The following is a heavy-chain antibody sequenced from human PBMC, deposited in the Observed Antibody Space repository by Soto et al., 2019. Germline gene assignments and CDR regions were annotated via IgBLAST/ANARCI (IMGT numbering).Heavy chain of an antibody. CDR1: GYTFTSYG. CDR3: ARDATSSWSQGSYYYGMDV. Sequence: ASVKVSCKASGYTFTSYGISWVRQAPGQGLEWMGWISAYNGNTNYAQNLQGRVTMTTDTSTSTAYMELRSLRSDDTAVYYCARDATSSWSQGSYYYGMDVWGQGTTVTVSS. CDR2: ISAYNGNT. V-gene: IGHV1-18*01. J-gene: IGHJ6*02. D-gene: IGHD6-13*01.